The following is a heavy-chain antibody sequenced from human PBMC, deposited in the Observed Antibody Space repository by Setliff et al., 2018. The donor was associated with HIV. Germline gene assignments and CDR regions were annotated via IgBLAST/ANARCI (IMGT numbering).Heavy chain of an antibody. V-gene: IGHV5-51*01. J-gene: IGHJ6*03. Sequence: GESLKISCKGSGYSFISYWIGWVRQMSGKGLEWMGIIYPGDSNTKYSPSFQGQVTLSVDKSISTAFLQWSSLKASDTAMYYCVGATTVLYMDVWGKGTTVTVSS. CDR1: GYSFISYW. D-gene: IGHD4-17*01. CDR3: VGATTVLYMDV. CDR2: IYPGDSNT.